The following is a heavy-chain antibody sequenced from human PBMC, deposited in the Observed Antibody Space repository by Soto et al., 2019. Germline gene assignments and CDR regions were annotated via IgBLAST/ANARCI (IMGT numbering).Heavy chain of an antibody. CDR1: GFTFSSYG. CDR2: ISYDGSNK. CDR3: AKDLYSGGLRRCSSTSCYGGSYYMDV. J-gene: IGHJ6*03. V-gene: IGHV3-30*18. Sequence: QVQLVESGGGVVQPGRSLRLSCAASGFTFSSYGMHWVRQAPGKGLEWVAVISYDGSNKYYADSVKDRFTISRDNSKNTLYMQMHSLRAEDTAVYYCAKDLYSGGLRRCSSTSCYGGSYYMDVWGKGTTVTVSS. D-gene: IGHD2-2*01.